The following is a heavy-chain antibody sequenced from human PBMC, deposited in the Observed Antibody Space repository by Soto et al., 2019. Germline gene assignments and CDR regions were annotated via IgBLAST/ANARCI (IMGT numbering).Heavy chain of an antibody. CDR1: GYTFTSYD. V-gene: IGHV1-8*01. D-gene: IGHD3-10*01. Sequence: QVRLVQSGAEVKKPGASVKVSCKASGYTFTSYDLNWVRQAPGQGREWMGWMNPNSGNTGYAQKFQGRVTMTRNTSISTADMELSSLRSQDTAVYYCAMAWGSGSDYWGQGTLVTVSS. CDR3: AMAWGSGSDY. J-gene: IGHJ4*02. CDR2: MNPNSGNT.